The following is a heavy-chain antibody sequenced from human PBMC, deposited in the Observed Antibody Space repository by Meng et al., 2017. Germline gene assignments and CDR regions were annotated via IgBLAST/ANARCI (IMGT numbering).Heavy chain of an antibody. J-gene: IGHJ6*02. CDR2: INHSGST. V-gene: IGHV4-34*01. D-gene: IGHD3-10*01. CDR1: GGSFSGYY. Sequence: AGSLRLSCAVYGGSFSGYYWSWIRQPPGKGLEWIGEINHSGSTNYNPSLKSRVTISVDTSKNQFSLKLSSVTAADTAVYYCARAVLYYGSGIGGMDVWGQGTTVTVSS. CDR3: ARAVLYYGSGIGGMDV.